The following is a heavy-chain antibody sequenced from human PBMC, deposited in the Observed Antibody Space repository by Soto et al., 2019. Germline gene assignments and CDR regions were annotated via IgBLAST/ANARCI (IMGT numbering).Heavy chain of an antibody. D-gene: IGHD2-15*01. Sequence: QVQLVQSGAEVKKPEASVKVSCKASGFTFASNDINWVRQAPGQGLQWMGWMNANVDATDSPQEFKGRVSMTWNASISTAYLELHNLKSDDTAVYYCAREVVVGGSLWLDPWGQGSLVTVSS. CDR2: MNANVDAT. CDR3: AREVVVGGSLWLDP. V-gene: IGHV1-8*01. CDR1: GFTFASND. J-gene: IGHJ5*02.